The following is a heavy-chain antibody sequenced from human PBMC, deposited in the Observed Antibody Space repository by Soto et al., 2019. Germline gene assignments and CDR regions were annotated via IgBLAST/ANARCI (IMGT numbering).Heavy chain of an antibody. D-gene: IGHD2-21*01. CDR3: AREGERDSFDY. CDR2: IKQDGSEK. V-gene: IGHV3-7*03. J-gene: IGHJ4*02. Sequence: GESLKISCAASGFTFSSYWMSWVRQAPGKGLEWVANIKQDGSEKYYVDSVKGRFTISRDNAKNSLYLQMNSLRAEDTAVYYCAREGERDSFDYWGQGTLVTVSS. CDR1: GFTFSSYW.